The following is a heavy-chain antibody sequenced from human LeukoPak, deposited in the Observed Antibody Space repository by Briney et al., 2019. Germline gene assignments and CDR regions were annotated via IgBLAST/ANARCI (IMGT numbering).Heavy chain of an antibody. CDR2: ISAYNGNT. V-gene: IGHV1-18*01. D-gene: IGHD6-6*01. CDR3: ARDREYSSSSRPNYYYYYYMDV. J-gene: IGHJ6*03. CDR1: GYTFTSYG. Sequence: GASVKVSCKASGYTFTSYGISWVRQAPGQGLEWMGWISAYNGNTNYAQKLQGRVTMTTDTSTSTAYMELRSLRSDDTAVYYCARDREYSSSSRPNYYYYYYMDVWGKGTTATVSS.